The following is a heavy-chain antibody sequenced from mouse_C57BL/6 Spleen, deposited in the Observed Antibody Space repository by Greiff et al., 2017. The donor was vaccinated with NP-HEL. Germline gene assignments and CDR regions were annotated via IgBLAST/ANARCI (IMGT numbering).Heavy chain of an antibody. CDR3: TRYFYDYDGYAMDY. V-gene: IGHV1-15*01. Sequence: QVQLQQSGAELVRPGASVTLSCKASGYTFTDYEMHWVKQTPVHGLEWIGAIDPETGGTAYNQKFKGKAILTADKSSSTAYMELRSLTSEDSAVYYCTRYFYDYDGYAMDYWGQGTSVTVSS. CDR1: GYTFTDYE. D-gene: IGHD2-4*01. J-gene: IGHJ4*01. CDR2: IDPETGGT.